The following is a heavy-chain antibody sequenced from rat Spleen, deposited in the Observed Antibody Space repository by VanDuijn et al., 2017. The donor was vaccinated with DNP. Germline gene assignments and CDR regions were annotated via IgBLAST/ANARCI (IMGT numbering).Heavy chain of an antibody. CDR1: GFTFSNYY. V-gene: IGHV5-25*01. CDR3: ARYSLRLRVWDY. CDR2: IGTSGGSP. D-gene: IGHD1-7*01. Sequence: EVQLVESGGGLVQPGRSMKLSCAASGFTFSNYYMAWVRQAPTKGLERVASIGTSGGSPYYTDSVKGLFTISRDNAKNTLYLQMNRLRSEDTATYYCARYSLRLRVWDYWGQGVMVTVSS. J-gene: IGHJ2*01.